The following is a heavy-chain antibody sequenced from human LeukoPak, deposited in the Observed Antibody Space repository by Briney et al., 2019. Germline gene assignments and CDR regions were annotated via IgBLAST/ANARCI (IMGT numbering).Heavy chain of an antibody. Sequence: GGSLRLSCAGSGFTFSGYSLNWVRQAPGKGLEWVGRIKSKTDGGTTDYAAPVKGRFTISRDDSKNTLYLQMNSLKTEDIAVYYCTTDRYCSGGSCTYYYYGMDVWGQGTTVTVSS. CDR3: TTDRYCSGGSCTYYYYGMDV. CDR1: GFTFSGYS. D-gene: IGHD2-15*01. J-gene: IGHJ6*02. V-gene: IGHV3-15*01. CDR2: IKSKTDGGTT.